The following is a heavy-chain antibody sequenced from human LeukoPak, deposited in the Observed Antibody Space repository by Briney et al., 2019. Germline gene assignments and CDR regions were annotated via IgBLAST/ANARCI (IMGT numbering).Heavy chain of an antibody. J-gene: IGHJ4*02. CDR2: ISSSSSTI. CDR3: ARVGDFWSGYYHPFDY. CDR1: GFTFSSYS. V-gene: IGHV3-48*01. Sequence: GGSRRLSCAASGFTFSSYSMNWVRQAPGKGLEWVSYISSSSSTIYYADSVKGRFTISRDNAKNSLYLQMNSLRAEDTAVYYCARVGDFWSGYYHPFDYWGQGTLVTVSS. D-gene: IGHD3-3*01.